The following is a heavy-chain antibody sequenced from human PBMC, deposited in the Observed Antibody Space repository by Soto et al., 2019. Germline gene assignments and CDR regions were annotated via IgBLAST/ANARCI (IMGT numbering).Heavy chain of an antibody. Sequence: GGSLRLSCAASGFTFSSYAMSWVRQAPGKGLEWVSAISGSGGSTYYADSVKGRFTISRENSKNTLYVQMNSLRAEDTAVYYCAKGQDIVVAYRGMDVWGQGTTVTVSS. J-gene: IGHJ6*02. D-gene: IGHD2-15*01. CDR1: GFTFSSYA. V-gene: IGHV3-23*01. CDR2: ISGSGGST. CDR3: AKGQDIVVAYRGMDV.